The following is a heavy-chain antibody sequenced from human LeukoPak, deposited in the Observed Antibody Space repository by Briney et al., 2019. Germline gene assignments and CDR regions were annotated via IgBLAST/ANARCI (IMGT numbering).Heavy chain of an antibody. CDR3: ARTDCGGDCYSSGGWFDP. J-gene: IGHJ5*02. Sequence: SVKVSCKASGGTFNNYTISWVRQAPGQGLEWMGGIIPIFGTANYAQKFQGRVTITADKSTSTVYMDLSSLRSEDTAVYYCARTDCGGDCYSSGGWFDPWGQGTLVTVSS. V-gene: IGHV1-69*06. D-gene: IGHD2-21*02. CDR1: GGTFNNYT. CDR2: IIPIFGTA.